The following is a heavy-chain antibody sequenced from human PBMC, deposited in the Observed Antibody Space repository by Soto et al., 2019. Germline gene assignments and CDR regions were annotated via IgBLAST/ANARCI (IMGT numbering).Heavy chain of an antibody. D-gene: IGHD6-6*01. J-gene: IGHJ4*02. CDR2: ISGSGGST. CDR1: GVTFSSYA. V-gene: IGHV3-23*01. Sequence: PGGSLRLSCAASGVTFSSYAMSWVRQAPGKGLGWVSAISGSGGSTYYADSVKGRFTISRDNSKNTLYLQMNSLRAEDTAVYYCAKGRKYSSSPTDYWGQGTLVTVSS. CDR3: AKGRKYSSSPTDY.